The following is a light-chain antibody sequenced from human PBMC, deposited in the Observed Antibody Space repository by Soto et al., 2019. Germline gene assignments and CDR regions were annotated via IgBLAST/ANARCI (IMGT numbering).Light chain of an antibody. J-gene: IGLJ1*01. CDR1: SSNIGAGYD. V-gene: IGLV1-40*01. CDR3: QSYDSSLSGYV. CDR2: GNN. Sequence: QSVLTQPPSVSGAPGQRLTISCTGSSSNIGAGYDVHWYRQPPGTAPKLLIFGNNNRPSGVPDRFSGSKSGTSASLAITGLQAEDEADYHCQSYDSSLSGYVFGTGTKLTVL.